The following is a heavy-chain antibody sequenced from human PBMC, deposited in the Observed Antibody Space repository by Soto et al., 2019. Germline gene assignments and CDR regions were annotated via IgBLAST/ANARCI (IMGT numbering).Heavy chain of an antibody. CDR2: ISPHNGNA. Sequence: GPEVKKTGASVKVSCNTSGYPFTINRLSWVRRAPGQGLAWMGGISPHNGNAKYAEKFQDRGTMTADTAASTVYMELRSLRSDDSAVFYCARDSSGWYDFWGQGTLVTVSA. D-gene: IGHD6-19*01. CDR3: ARDSSGWYDF. V-gene: IGHV1-18*01. CDR1: GYPFTINR. J-gene: IGHJ4*02.